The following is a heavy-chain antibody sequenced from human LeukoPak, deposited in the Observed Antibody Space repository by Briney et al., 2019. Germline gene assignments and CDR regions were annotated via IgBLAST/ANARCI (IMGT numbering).Heavy chain of an antibody. CDR2: ISWNSGSI. D-gene: IGHD6-19*01. CDR3: AKVYGGSGWYYFDY. CDR1: GFTFDDYA. Sequence: GRSLRLSCAASGFTFDDYAMHWVRQAPGKGLEWVSGISWNSGSIGYADSVKGRFTISRDNAKNSLYLQMNSLRAEDMALYYCAKVYGGSGWYYFDYWGQGTLVTVSS. V-gene: IGHV3-9*03. J-gene: IGHJ4*02.